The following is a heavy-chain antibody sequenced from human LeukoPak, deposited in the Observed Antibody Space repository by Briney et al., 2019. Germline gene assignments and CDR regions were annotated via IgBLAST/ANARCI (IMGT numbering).Heavy chain of an antibody. CDR2: INHSGST. V-gene: IGHV4-34*01. J-gene: IGHJ4*02. CDR3: ARDGGYDYGGLNY. CDR1: GGSFSGYY. Sequence: PSETLSLTCAVYGGSFSGYYWSWIRQPPGKGLEWIGEINHSGSTNYNPSLKSRVTISVDTSKNQFSLKLSSVTAADTAVYYCARDGGYDYGGLNYWGQGTLVTVSS. D-gene: IGHD5-12*01.